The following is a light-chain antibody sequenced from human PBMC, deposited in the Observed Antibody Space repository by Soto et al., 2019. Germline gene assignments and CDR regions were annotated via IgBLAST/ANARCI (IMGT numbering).Light chain of an antibody. Sequence: EIVMTQSPATLSVSPGGRATLSCRASQSVSRNLAWYQQKPGQAPRLLIYDASTRATGTPARFSGSGSGTKFTLSISSLQSEDFAVYSCQQYNNWPITFGQGTRLEIK. CDR2: DAS. CDR3: QQYNNWPIT. CDR1: QSVSRN. V-gene: IGKV3D-15*01. J-gene: IGKJ5*01.